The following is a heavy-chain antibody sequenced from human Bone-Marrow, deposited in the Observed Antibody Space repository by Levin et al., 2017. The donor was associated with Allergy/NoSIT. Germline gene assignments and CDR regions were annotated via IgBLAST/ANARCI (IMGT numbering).Heavy chain of an antibody. CDR3: ARSPFYDYVWGSYRYPLGYYYYGMDV. D-gene: IGHD3-16*02. V-gene: IGHV1-18*01. Sequence: ASVKVSCKASGYTFTSYGISWVRQAPGQGLEWMGWISAYNGNTNYAQKLQGRVTMTTDTSTSTAYMELRSLRSDDTAVYYCARSPFYDYVWGSYRYPLGYYYYGMDVWGQGTTVTVSS. CDR1: GYTFTSYG. J-gene: IGHJ6*02. CDR2: ISAYNGNT.